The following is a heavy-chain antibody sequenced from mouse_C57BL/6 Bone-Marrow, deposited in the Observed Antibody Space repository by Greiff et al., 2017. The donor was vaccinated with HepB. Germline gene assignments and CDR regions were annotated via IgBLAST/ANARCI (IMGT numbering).Heavy chain of an antibody. V-gene: IGHV1-64*01. Sequence: QVHVKQPGAELVKPGASVKLSCKASGYTFTSYWMHWVKQRPGQGLEWIGMIHPNSGSTNYNEKFKSKATLTVDKSSSTAYMQLSSLTSEDSAVYYCARPDYYGSRRYAMDYWGQGTSVTVSS. CDR1: GYTFTSYW. D-gene: IGHD1-1*01. CDR3: ARPDYYGSRRYAMDY. J-gene: IGHJ4*01. CDR2: IHPNSGST.